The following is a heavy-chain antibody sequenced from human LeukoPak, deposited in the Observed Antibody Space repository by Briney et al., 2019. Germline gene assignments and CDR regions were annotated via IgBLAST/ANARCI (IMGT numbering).Heavy chain of an antibody. CDR3: ARDSRSGWGNWFDP. CDR2: IYYRGST. Sequence: PSETLSLTCAVYGGSFSAYYWNWIRQPPGKGLEWIGSIYYRGSTYYNPSLKSRVAISVDTSKNQFSLKLSSVTAADTAVYYCARDSRSGWGNWFDPWGQGTLVTVSS. J-gene: IGHJ5*02. V-gene: IGHV4-34*01. CDR1: GGSFSAYY. D-gene: IGHD6-19*01.